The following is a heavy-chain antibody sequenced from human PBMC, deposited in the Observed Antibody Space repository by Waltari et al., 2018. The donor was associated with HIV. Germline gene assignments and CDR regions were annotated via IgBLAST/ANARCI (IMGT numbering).Heavy chain of an antibody. J-gene: IGHJ4*02. Sequence: EEQLVESGGGLVQPGEPPRLSCLASGFTFTSNWMGWFRQAPGKVLEWVASIKYDGTERKYADSVKGRFTISRDNAKTSLFLEMHNLRVEDTGIYSCATSSSADAHWGQGTLVTVSS. V-gene: IGHV3-7*03. D-gene: IGHD2-2*01. CDR3: ATSSSADAH. CDR1: GFTFTSNW. CDR2: IKYDGTER.